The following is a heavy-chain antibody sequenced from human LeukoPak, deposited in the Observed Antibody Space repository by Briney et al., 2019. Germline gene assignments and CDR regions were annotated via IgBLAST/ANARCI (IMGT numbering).Heavy chain of an antibody. Sequence: SVKVSCKASGGTFSSYAISWVRQAPGQGLEWMGGIIPIFGTANYAQKFQGRVTMTRDTSTSTVYMELSSLRSEDTAVYYCARDGVTATYYDILTGYYTSGNWFDPWGQGTLVTVSS. CDR2: IIPIFGTA. CDR1: GGTFSSYA. D-gene: IGHD3-9*01. V-gene: IGHV1-69*05. CDR3: ARDGVTATYYDILTGYYTSGNWFDP. J-gene: IGHJ5*02.